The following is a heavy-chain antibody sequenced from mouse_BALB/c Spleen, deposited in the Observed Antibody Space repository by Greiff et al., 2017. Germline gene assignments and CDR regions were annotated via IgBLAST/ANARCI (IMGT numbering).Heavy chain of an antibody. Sequence: VQGVESGPGLVAPSQSLSITCTVSGFSLTGYGVNWVRQPPGKGLEWLGMIWGDGSTDYNSALKSRLSISKDNSKSQVFLKMNSLQTDDTARYYCARDVEDYDEGRGLYYYAMDDWGQGTSVTVSS. D-gene: IGHD2-4*01. CDR2: IWGDGST. CDR3: ARDVEDYDEGRGLYYYAMDD. CDR1: GFSLTGYG. V-gene: IGHV2-6-7*01. J-gene: IGHJ4*01.